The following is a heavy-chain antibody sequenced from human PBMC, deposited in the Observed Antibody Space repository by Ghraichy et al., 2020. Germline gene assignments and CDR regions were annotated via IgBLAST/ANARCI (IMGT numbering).Heavy chain of an antibody. J-gene: IGHJ3*02. Sequence: GGSLRLSCAASGFTFSSYSMNWVRQAPGKGLEWVSSISSSSSYIYYADSVKGRFTISRDNAKNSLYLQMNSLRAEDTAVYYCARGVLRYFDWLLQIDAFDIWGQGTMVTVSS. CDR1: GFTFSSYS. V-gene: IGHV3-21*01. CDR2: ISSSSSYI. CDR3: ARGVLRYFDWLLQIDAFDI. D-gene: IGHD3-9*01.